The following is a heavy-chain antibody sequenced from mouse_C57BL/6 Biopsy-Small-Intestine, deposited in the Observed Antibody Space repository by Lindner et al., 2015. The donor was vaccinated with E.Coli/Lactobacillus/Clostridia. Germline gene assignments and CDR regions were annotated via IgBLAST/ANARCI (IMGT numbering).Heavy chain of an antibody. CDR1: GYVFSSYW. V-gene: IGHV1-80*01. CDR3: ARGERGDFDY. CDR2: IYPGDGDT. Sequence: VQLQESGAELVKPGASVKISCKASGYVFSSYWMNWVKQRPGKGLEWIGQIYPGDGDTNYNGKFKDKATLTADKSSSTAYMQLNSLTSEDSAVYFCARGERGDFDYWGQGTTLTVSS. J-gene: IGHJ2*01.